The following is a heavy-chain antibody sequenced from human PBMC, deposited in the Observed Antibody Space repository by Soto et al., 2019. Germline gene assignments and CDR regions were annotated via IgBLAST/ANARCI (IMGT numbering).Heavy chain of an antibody. Sequence: QVQLVESGGGLVKPGGSLRLSCGTSGFTLSEVSMSWIRQAPGKGLEWISYISSSGTYTKYADSVKGRFTVSRDNARNSLFLQMNSLRAEDTAVYYCARDRGTVAGQYFDYWGQGTLVTVSS. CDR2: ISSSGTYT. D-gene: IGHD6-19*01. CDR1: GFTLSEVS. V-gene: IGHV3-11*05. CDR3: ARDRGTVAGQYFDY. J-gene: IGHJ4*02.